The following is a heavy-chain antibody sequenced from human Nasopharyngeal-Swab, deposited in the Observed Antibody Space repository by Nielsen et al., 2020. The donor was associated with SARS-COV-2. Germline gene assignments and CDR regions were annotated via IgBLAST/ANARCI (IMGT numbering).Heavy chain of an antibody. J-gene: IGHJ5*02. CDR1: GFSFNNYA. V-gene: IGHV3-23*01. Sequence: GESLKISCAASGFSFNNYAMTWVRQAPGKGLDWVSAISASGDKTYYADSVKGRFTISRDNSKNTVYLQMTSLTAEDSALYYCAKDLGTRYCTNSLCFDRYFDTWGQGTLVAVSS. D-gene: IGHD2-8*01. CDR3: AKDLGTRYCTNSLCFDRYFDT. CDR2: ISASGDKT.